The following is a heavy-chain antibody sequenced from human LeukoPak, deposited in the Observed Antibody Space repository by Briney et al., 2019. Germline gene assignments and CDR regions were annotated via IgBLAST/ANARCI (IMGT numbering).Heavy chain of an antibody. Sequence: GGSLRLSCAASGFTFSSYSMNWVRQAPGKGLEWVSSISSSSSYIYYADSVKGRFTISRDNAKNSLYLQMNSLRAEDTAVYYCARDPILGITGPNPKAYYFDYWGQGTLVTVSS. J-gene: IGHJ4*02. CDR1: GFTFSSYS. D-gene: IGHD1-20*01. CDR2: ISSSSSYI. V-gene: IGHV3-21*01. CDR3: ARDPILGITGPNPKAYYFDY.